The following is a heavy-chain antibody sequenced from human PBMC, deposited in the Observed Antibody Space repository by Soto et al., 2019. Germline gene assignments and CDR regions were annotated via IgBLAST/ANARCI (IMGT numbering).Heavy chain of an antibody. CDR3: ATFYGDYVSY. CDR1: GGSISSGSYY. Sequence: QLQLQESGPGLVKPSETLSLTCLVSGGSISSGSYYWGWIRQPPGKGLEWIGSIYYSGSTFYNPSLKSRVTISVDTSKNHFSLKLSSVTAADTAVYYCATFYGDYVSYWGQGTLVTVSS. D-gene: IGHD4-17*01. J-gene: IGHJ4*02. V-gene: IGHV4-39*02. CDR2: IYYSGST.